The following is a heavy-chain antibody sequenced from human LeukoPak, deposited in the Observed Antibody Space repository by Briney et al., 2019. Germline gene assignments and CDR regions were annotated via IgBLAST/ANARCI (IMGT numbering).Heavy chain of an antibody. CDR3: ARGPELELSVTIYYFDY. V-gene: IGHV1-2*02. CDR1: GYTFTGYY. CDR2: INPNSGGT. Sequence: ASVKVSCKASGYTFTGYYMHWVRQAPGQGLEWMGWINPNSGGTNYAQKFQGRVTMTRDTSISTAYMELSRLRSDDTAVYYCARGPELELSVTIYYFDYWGQGTLVTVSS. J-gene: IGHJ4*02. D-gene: IGHD1-7*01.